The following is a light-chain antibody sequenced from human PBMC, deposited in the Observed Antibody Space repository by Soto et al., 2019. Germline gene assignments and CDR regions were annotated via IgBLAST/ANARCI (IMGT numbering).Light chain of an antibody. Sequence: EIVLTQSPGTLSLSPGERATLSCRASQSVTNNYLAWYQHKPGQAPRLLIYAASSRATGIPDSFSGSGSGTDFTLTISRLEPEDFAVYYCQQYGGSLPVTFGGGTNVEIK. J-gene: IGKJ4*01. CDR3: QQYGGSLPVT. V-gene: IGKV3-20*01. CDR2: AAS. CDR1: QSVTNNY.